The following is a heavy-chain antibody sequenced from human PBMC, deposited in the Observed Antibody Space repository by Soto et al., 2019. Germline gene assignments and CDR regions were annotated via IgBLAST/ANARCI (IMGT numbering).Heavy chain of an antibody. D-gene: IGHD2-15*01. J-gene: IGHJ6*02. Sequence: SETLSLTCAVSGGSISSYYWSWIRQPPGKGLEWIGYIYYSGSTNYNPCLKSRVTISVDTSKNQFSLKLSSVTAADTAVYYCARESGGRDIVVVVAARHLGMDVWGQGTTVTVSS. CDR1: GGSISSYY. V-gene: IGHV4-59*12. CDR3: ARESGGRDIVVVVAARHLGMDV. CDR2: IYYSGST.